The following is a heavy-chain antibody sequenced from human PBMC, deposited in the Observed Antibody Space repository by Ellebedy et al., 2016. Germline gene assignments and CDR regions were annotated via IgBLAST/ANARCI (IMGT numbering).Heavy chain of an antibody. V-gene: IGHV3-11*06. D-gene: IGHD5-12*01. CDR2: ISSSSSYI. Sequence: GESLKISCAASGFTFNDYYMSWIRQAPGKGLEWVSSISSSSSYIYYADSMKGRFTISRDNAKNSLYLQMTSLRAEDTAVYYCARPLKDATYEGFAYWGQGTLVTVSS. J-gene: IGHJ4*02. CDR3: ARPLKDATYEGFAY. CDR1: GFTFNDYY.